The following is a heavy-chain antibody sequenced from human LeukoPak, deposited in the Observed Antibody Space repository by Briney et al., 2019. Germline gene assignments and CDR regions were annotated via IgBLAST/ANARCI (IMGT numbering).Heavy chain of an antibody. Sequence: ASVKVSCKASGYTFTSYAMHWVRQAPGQRLEWMGWINAGNGNTKYSQKFQGRVTITRDTSASTAYMELSSLRSEDTAVYYCARLIVPAATYPGGFDYWGQGTLVTVSS. D-gene: IGHD2-2*01. V-gene: IGHV1-3*01. J-gene: IGHJ4*02. CDR2: INAGNGNT. CDR1: GYTFTSYA. CDR3: ARLIVPAATYPGGFDY.